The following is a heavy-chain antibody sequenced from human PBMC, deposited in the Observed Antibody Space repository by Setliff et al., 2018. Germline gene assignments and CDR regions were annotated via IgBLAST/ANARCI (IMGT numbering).Heavy chain of an antibody. CDR3: ARGLHSGTYWGTRPLGLDY. Sequence: ASVKVSCKASGYTFTGYYIHWVRQAPGQGLEWMGWINPHSGGTNFPQTFQGRVTMTRDTSINTAYMELSSLTSDDTAVYYCARGLHSGTYWGTRPLGLDYWGQGSLVTVSS. J-gene: IGHJ4*02. CDR2: INPHSGGT. D-gene: IGHD1-26*01. CDR1: GYTFTGYY. V-gene: IGHV1-2*02.